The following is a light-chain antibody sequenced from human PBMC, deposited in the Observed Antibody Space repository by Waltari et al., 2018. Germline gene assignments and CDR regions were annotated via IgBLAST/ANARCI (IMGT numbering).Light chain of an antibody. Sequence: HSVLTQPPSVSGAPGQRVTISCTGSSSNIGAGYDLHWYQLLPGTAPKLLIYGNSNRPSGVPDRFSGSKSGTSASLAITGLQAEDEADYYCQSYDSSLSGSLFGGGTKLTVL. CDR3: QSYDSSLSGSL. CDR2: GNS. J-gene: IGLJ2*01. CDR1: SSNIGAGYD. V-gene: IGLV1-40*01.